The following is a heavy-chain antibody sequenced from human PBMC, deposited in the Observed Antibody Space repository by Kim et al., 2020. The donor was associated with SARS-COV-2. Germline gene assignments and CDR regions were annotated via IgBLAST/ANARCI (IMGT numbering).Heavy chain of an antibody. CDR2: IYHSGST. CDR3: ARGTTYYDFWSGHYGMDV. CDR1: GGSISSGGYS. V-gene: IGHV4-30-2*01. Sequence: SETLSLTCAVSGGSISSGGYSWSWIRQPPGKGLEWIGYIYHSGSTYYNPSLKSRVTISVDRSKNQFSLKLSSVTAADTAVYYCARGTTYYDFWSGHYGMDVWGQGTTVTVSS. J-gene: IGHJ6*02. D-gene: IGHD3-3*01.